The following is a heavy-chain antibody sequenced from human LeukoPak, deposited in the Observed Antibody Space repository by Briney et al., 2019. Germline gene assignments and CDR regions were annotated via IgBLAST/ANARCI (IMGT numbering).Heavy chain of an antibody. CDR1: GGSISSSSYY. CDR2: IYYSGST. D-gene: IGHD4-11*01. J-gene: IGHJ4*02. Sequence: SETLSLTCTVSGGSISSSSYYWAWIRQPPGKGLEWIGSIYYSGSTYYNPSLKSRVTISVDTSKNQFSLKLSSVTAADTAVYYCARASYSNYGAGSGPALDYWGQGTLVTVSS. V-gene: IGHV4-39*07. CDR3: ARASYSNYGAGSGPALDY.